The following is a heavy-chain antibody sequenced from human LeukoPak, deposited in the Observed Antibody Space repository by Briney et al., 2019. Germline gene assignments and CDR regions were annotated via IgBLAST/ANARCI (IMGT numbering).Heavy chain of an antibody. CDR2: ISSSSSYI. CDR1: GFTFSSYS. J-gene: IGHJ4*02. D-gene: IGHD3-16*02. CDR3: ATGGDYVWGSYRYTHY. Sequence: GGALRLSCAASGFTFSSYSMNWVRQAPGKGLEWVSSISSSSSYIYYADSVKGRFTISRDNDKNSLYLQMNSLRAEDTAVYYCATGGDYVWGSYRYTHYWGQGTLITVSS. V-gene: IGHV3-21*01.